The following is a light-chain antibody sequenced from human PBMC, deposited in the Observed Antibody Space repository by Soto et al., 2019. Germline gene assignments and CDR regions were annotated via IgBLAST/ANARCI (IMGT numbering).Light chain of an antibody. CDR3: QQYGSSPWT. Sequence: PGERATLSCRASQSVSSSYLAWYQQITGQAPRLLIYGASSRATGIPDRFSGSGSGTDFTLTISRLEPADFAVYYCQQYGSSPWTFGQGTKVEVK. CDR1: QSVSSSY. CDR2: GAS. V-gene: IGKV3-20*01. J-gene: IGKJ1*01.